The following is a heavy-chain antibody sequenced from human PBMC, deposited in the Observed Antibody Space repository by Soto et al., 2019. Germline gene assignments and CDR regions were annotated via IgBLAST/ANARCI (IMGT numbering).Heavy chain of an antibody. CDR3: VRDRRLYYGSGSYVAYYGMDV. J-gene: IGHJ6*02. CDR1: GGTFSSYA. D-gene: IGHD3-10*01. V-gene: IGHV1-69*01. Sequence: QVQLVQSGAEVKKPGSSVKVSCKASGGTFSSYAISWVRQAPGQGLEWMGGIIPIFGTANYAQKFQGRVTITADESTSTAYMELSSLRSEDTAVYYCVRDRRLYYGSGSYVAYYGMDVWGQGTTVTVSS. CDR2: IIPIFGTA.